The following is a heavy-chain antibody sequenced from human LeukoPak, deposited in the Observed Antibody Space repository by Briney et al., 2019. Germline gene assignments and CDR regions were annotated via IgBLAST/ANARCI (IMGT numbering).Heavy chain of an antibody. Sequence: SETLSLTCTVSGGSISSYYWSWIRQPPGKGLEWIGYIYYSGSTNYNPSLKSRVTISVDTSKNQFSLKLSSVTAADTAVYYRARERIAATGRGSFDYWGQGTLVTVSS. CDR2: IYYSGST. CDR3: ARERIAATGRGSFDY. CDR1: GGSISSYY. J-gene: IGHJ4*02. V-gene: IGHV4-59*01. D-gene: IGHD6-13*01.